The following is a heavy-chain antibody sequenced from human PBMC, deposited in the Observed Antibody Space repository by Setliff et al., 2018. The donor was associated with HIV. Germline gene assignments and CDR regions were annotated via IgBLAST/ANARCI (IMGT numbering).Heavy chain of an antibody. V-gene: IGHV1-2*06. J-gene: IGHJ3*02. CDR1: GYTFTGYF. Sequence: GASVKVSCKASGYTFTGYFIHWVRQAPGQGLEWMGRINPNTGDTNYAQKFQDGVTMTRDTSINTAYMELSRLRSDDTAVYYCAREYDVLTGYYISAFDIWGQGTMVTVSS. D-gene: IGHD3-9*01. CDR2: INPNTGDT. CDR3: AREYDVLTGYYISAFDI.